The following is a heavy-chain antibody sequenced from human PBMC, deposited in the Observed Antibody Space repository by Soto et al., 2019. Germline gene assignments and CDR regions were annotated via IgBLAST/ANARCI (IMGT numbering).Heavy chain of an antibody. V-gene: IGHV1-18*01. Sequence: APVKVSCKASGYTFTSYGISWVRQAPGQGLEWMGWISAYNGNTNYAQKLQGRVTMTTDTSTSTAYMELRSLRSDDTAVYYCVRDQVNIVLLPAAIISHYYYYGMDVWGQVTTVTVSS. CDR3: VRDQVNIVLLPAAIISHYYYYGMDV. J-gene: IGHJ6*02. CDR1: GYTFTSYG. D-gene: IGHD2-2*01. CDR2: ISAYNGNT.